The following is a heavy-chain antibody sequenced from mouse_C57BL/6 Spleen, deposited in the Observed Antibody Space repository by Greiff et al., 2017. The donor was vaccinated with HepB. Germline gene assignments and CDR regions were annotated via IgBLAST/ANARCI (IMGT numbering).Heavy chain of an antibody. CDR3: TTFGSSSSYWYFDV. CDR2: IDPEDGDT. V-gene: IGHV14-1*01. CDR1: GFNIKDYY. D-gene: IGHD1-1*01. Sequence: VQLQQSGAELVRPGASVKLSCTASGFNIKDYYMHWVKQRPEQGLEWIGRIDPEDGDTEYAPKFQGKATMTADTSSNTAYLQLSSLTSEDTAVDYCTTFGSSSSYWYFDVWGTGTTVTVSS. J-gene: IGHJ1*03.